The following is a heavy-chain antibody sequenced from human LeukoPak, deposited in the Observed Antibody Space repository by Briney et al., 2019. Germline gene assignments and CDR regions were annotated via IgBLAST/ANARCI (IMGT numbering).Heavy chain of an antibody. V-gene: IGHV3-7*03. CDR1: GFIFSGSW. CDR2: IKQDGSEK. Sequence: GGSLRLSCAASGFIFSGSWMTWVRQAPGKGLEWVANIKQDGSEKYYVDSVKGRFTIYRDNTKNSLYLQMNGLRAEDTAVCYCVRHQGTTFDYWGQGTLVAVSS. D-gene: IGHD1-1*01. J-gene: IGHJ4*02. CDR3: VRHQGTTFDY.